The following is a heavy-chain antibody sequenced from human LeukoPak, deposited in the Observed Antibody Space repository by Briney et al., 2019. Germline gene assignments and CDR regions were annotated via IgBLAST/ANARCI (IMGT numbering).Heavy chain of an antibody. CDR2: IYPGDSDT. D-gene: IGHD2-2*01. V-gene: IGHV5-51*01. Sequence: ESLEISCKASGYSFSSYWIGWVRQMPGKGLELMGIIYPGDSDTRYTPSVQGQVTISADKSITTAYLQWSSLQASDTAMYYCARSLSPAAVSLDYWGQGALV. CDR1: GYSFSSYW. CDR3: ARSLSPAAVSLDY. J-gene: IGHJ4*02.